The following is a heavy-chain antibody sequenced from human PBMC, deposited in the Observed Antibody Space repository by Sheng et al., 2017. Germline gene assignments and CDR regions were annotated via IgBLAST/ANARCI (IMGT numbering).Heavy chain of an antibody. J-gene: IGHJ6*02. Sequence: QVQLQESGPGLVKPSETLSLICTVSGGSMTDYYWSWIRQSPEKGLEWIGYIYYVGSTTYNPSLKSRVTISVDRSKNQFSLSLKSVTAADTAVYYCARDKRGGSSMDAWGQGTTVTVS. CDR3: ARDKRGGSSMDA. V-gene: IGHV4-59*01. CDR2: IYYVGST. D-gene: IGHD2-15*01. CDR1: GGSMTDYY.